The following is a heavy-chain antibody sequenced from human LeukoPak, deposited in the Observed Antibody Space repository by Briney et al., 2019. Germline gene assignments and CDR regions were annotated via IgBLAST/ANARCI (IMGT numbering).Heavy chain of an antibody. V-gene: IGHV4-34*01. Sequence: PSETLSLTCAVYGGSFSGYYWSWIRQPPGKGLEWIGEINHSGGTNYNPSLKSRVTISVDTSKNQFSLKLSSVTAVDTAVYYCARGYGEYSGYDYVYYFDYWGQGTLVTVSS. CDR2: INHSGGT. J-gene: IGHJ4*02. CDR1: GGSFSGYY. D-gene: IGHD5-12*01. CDR3: ARGYGEYSGYDYVYYFDY.